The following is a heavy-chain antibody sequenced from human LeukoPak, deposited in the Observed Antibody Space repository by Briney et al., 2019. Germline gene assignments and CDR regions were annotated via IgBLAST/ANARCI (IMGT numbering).Heavy chain of an antibody. J-gene: IGHJ4*02. D-gene: IGHD3/OR15-3a*01. CDR3: AQRGVRFWTGYYSY. CDR1: GFTFSRYW. CDR2: IRQDRSYR. Sequence: PGGSLRLSCAASGFTFSRYWMSWVRQAPGKGLEWVSNIRQDRSYRYYEDSVKGRFTISRDNAKNSLYLQMKSLRAEDTAVYYCAQRGVRFWTGYYSYWGQGTLVTVSS. V-gene: IGHV3-7*01.